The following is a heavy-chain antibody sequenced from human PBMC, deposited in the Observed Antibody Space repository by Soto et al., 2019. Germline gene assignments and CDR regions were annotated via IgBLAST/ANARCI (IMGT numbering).Heavy chain of an antibody. D-gene: IGHD1-1*01. J-gene: IGHJ6*02. CDR2: VYYTGDT. V-gene: IGHV4-59*08. CDR1: SGPSSSHN. CDR3: VRQGIGNLHGLVDV. Sequence: QVQLQQSGPGLVKPSETLSLTCTVSSGPSSSHNWGWIRQPPGRGLEWIGYVYYTGDTSYNPSLKRRVTISADTSTNHISLTLSSVTAADTAVYYCVRQGIGNLHGLVDVWGQGTTVSVSS.